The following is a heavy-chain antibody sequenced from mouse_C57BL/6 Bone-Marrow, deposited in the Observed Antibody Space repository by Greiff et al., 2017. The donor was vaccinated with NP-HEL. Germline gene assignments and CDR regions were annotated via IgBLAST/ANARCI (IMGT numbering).Heavy chain of an antibody. D-gene: IGHD3-2*02. CDR1: GYTFTSYG. CDR3: ARKAQATPFAY. Sequence: VKLMESGAELARPGASVKLSCKASGYTFTSYGISWVKQRTGQGLEWIGEIYPRSGNTYYNEKFKGKATLTADKSSSTAYMELRSLTSEDSAVYFCARKAQATPFAYWGQGTLVTVSA. V-gene: IGHV1-81*01. CDR2: IYPRSGNT. J-gene: IGHJ3*01.